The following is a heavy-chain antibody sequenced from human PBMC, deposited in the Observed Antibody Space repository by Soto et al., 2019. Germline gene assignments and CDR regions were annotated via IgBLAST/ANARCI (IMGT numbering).Heavy chain of an antibody. D-gene: IGHD3-22*01. CDR2: MDYSGST. J-gene: IGHJ6*02. Sequence: SETLSLTCTVSGASVRGGSYYWSWIRQPPGKGLEWIGYMDYSGSTSYNPSLKSRVTISVDTSKNQFSLKLSSVTAADTAVYYCARDSYDSHQYDGKDVWGQGTTVTVSS. V-gene: IGHV4-61*01. CDR1: GASVRGGSYY. CDR3: ARDSYDSHQYDGKDV.